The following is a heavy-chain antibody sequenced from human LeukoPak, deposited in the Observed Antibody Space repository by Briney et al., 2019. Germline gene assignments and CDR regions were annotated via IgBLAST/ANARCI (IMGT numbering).Heavy chain of an antibody. Sequence: GRSLRLSCAASGFSFSSHNMNWVPQARGKGLEWVSSISNGGRYLYYADSVKGRFTISRDNAKNSLYLQMNSLRAEDTAVYYCARDSTYGDFDYWGQGTLVTVSS. CDR2: ISNGGRYL. V-gene: IGHV3-21*01. J-gene: IGHJ4*02. CDR1: GFSFSSHN. D-gene: IGHD3-10*01. CDR3: ARDSTYGDFDY.